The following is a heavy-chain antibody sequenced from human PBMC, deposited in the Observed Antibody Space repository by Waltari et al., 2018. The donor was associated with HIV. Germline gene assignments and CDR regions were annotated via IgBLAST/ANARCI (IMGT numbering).Heavy chain of an antibody. CDR2: IYQSGST. D-gene: IGHD2-8*02. V-gene: IGHV4-4*02. Sequence: QVQLQESGPGLVKPSGTLSLTCAVSGGSISSSNWWSWVRQSPGKGLEWIGEIYQSGSTNYNPSLKTRVTVSVDKSKNQSSLKLSSVTAADTAMYYCARRRDIRVGSSDAFDIWGQGTMVIVSS. CDR1: GGSISSSNW. J-gene: IGHJ3*02. CDR3: ARRRDIRVGSSDAFDI.